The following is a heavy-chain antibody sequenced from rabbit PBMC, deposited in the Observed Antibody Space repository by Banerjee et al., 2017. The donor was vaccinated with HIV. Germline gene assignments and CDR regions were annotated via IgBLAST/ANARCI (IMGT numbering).Heavy chain of an antibody. Sequence: QEQVVESGGGLVTLGGSLKLSCKASGIDFSHYGISWVRQAPGKGLEWIACIYVGSSGSTYYASWAKGRFTISKTSSTTVTLQMTSLTAVDTATYFCVRETETYAGGAGYGYYFDLWGPGTLVTVS. D-gene: IGHD6-1*01. J-gene: IGHJ4*01. V-gene: IGHV1S45*01. CDR1: GIDFSHYG. CDR2: IYVGSSGST. CDR3: VRETETYAGGAGYGYYFDL.